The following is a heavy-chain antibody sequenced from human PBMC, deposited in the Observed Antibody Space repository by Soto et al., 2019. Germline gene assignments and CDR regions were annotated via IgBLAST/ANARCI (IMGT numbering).Heavy chain of an antibody. Sequence: PSETLSLTCSVSGYSVTSSDYYWAWIRRPPGKGLEWIGSMFYSGLTYYNPSLKSRVTLSVDTSKNQFSVRLNSVTAADTAVYYCAPLSVSLSGPYGIHVWGQGTTVTVYS. D-gene: IGHD2-15*01. CDR2: MFYSGLT. CDR3: APLSVSLSGPYGIHV. V-gene: IGHV4-39*01. J-gene: IGHJ6*02. CDR1: GYSVTSSDYY.